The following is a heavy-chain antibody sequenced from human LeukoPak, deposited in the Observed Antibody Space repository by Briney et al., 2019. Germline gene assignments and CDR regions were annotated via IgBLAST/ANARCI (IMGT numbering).Heavy chain of an antibody. Sequence: SQTLSLTCTVSGGSISSGGYYWSWIRQPPGKGLEWIGYIYYSGSTNYNPSLKSRVTISVDTSKNQFSLKLSSVTAADTAVYYCARGKSYCSSTSCYLLLYYFDYWGQGTLVTVSS. D-gene: IGHD2-2*01. CDR3: ARGKSYCSSTSCYLLLYYFDY. CDR2: IYYSGST. V-gene: IGHV4-61*08. J-gene: IGHJ4*02. CDR1: GGSISSGGYY.